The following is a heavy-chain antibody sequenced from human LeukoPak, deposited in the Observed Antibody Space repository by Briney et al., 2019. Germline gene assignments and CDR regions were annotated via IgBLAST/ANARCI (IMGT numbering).Heavy chain of an antibody. CDR1: GGSFSGYY. J-gene: IGHJ4*02. Sequence: SETLSLTCAVYGGSFSGYYWSWIRQPPGKGLEWIGEINHSGSTNYNPSLKSRVTISVDTSKNQFSLKLSSVTAADTAVYYCARGYESFNVDIVATISPRIDYWGQGTLVIVSS. D-gene: IGHD5-12*01. CDR2: INHSGST. CDR3: ARGYESFNVDIVATISPRIDY. V-gene: IGHV4-34*01.